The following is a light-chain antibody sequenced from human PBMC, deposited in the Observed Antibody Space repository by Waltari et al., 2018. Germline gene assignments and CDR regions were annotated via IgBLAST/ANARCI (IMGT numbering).Light chain of an antibody. CDR3: CSYAGSSTPVV. J-gene: IGLJ2*01. Sequence: QSVLTQPASVSGSPGQSITISCTGTSSDVGSYNLVSWYQQHPGKAPQLMIYEVSKRPSGVSNRFSGSNSGNTASLTISGLQAEDEADYYCCSYAGSSTPVVFGGGTKLTVL. CDR2: EVS. CDR1: SSDVGSYNL. V-gene: IGLV2-23*02.